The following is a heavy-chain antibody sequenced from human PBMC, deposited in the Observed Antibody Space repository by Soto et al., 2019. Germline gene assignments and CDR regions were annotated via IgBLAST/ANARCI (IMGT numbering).Heavy chain of an antibody. CDR2: IWYDGSNK. D-gene: IGHD3-22*01. V-gene: IGHV3-33*01. Sequence: QVQLVESGGGVVQPGRSLRLSCAASGFSFSNFGMHWVRQAPGKGLEWVAVIWYDGSNKYYADPVKGRFTISRDNSKNTLDLQKNSLRAEDTAVYYCARGLLESSGYFDYWVQGSLVTVSS. J-gene: IGHJ4*02. CDR1: GFSFSNFG. CDR3: ARGLLESSGYFDY.